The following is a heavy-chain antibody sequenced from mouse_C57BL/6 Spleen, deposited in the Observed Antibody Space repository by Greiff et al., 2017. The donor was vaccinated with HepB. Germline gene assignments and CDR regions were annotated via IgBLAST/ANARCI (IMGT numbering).Heavy chain of an antibody. D-gene: IGHD1-1*01. V-gene: IGHV1-26*01. Sequence: EVQLQQSGPELVKPGASVKISCKASGYTFTDYYMNWVKQSHGKSLEWIGDINPNNGGTSYNQKFKGKATLTVDKSSSTAYMELRSLTSEDSAVYYCATITTNAMDYWGQGTSVTVSS. CDR1: GYTFTDYY. CDR2: INPNNGGT. J-gene: IGHJ4*01. CDR3: ATITTNAMDY.